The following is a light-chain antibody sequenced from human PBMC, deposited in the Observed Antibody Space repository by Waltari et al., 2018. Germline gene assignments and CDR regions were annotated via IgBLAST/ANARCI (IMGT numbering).Light chain of an antibody. CDR1: SNNVGHQG. J-gene: IGLJ1*01. CDR3: SAWDSDLSGYV. Sequence: QAGLTQPPSVSKGLRQTATLTCTGNSNNVGHQGAAWLQQQQGQPPKLLSYRNNNRPSGISDRFSASRSGNTASLTITGLQPEDEADYYCSAWDSDLSGYVFGTGTKVTVL. CDR2: RNN. V-gene: IGLV10-54*04.